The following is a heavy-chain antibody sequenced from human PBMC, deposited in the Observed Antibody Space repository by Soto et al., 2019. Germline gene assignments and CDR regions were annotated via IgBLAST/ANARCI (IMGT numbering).Heavy chain of an antibody. CDR3: AKNSGWFNT. J-gene: IGHJ5*02. Sequence: VGSLRLSCAASGFPFSSTDMTWVRQAPGKGLDWVSTIDGSGGTTYYADSVKGRFTISRDNSMNPVYLQMNSLRADDTALYYCAKNSGWFNTWGQGALVTVSS. CDR2: IDGSGGTT. V-gene: IGHV3-23*01. D-gene: IGHD3-10*01. CDR1: GFPFSSTD.